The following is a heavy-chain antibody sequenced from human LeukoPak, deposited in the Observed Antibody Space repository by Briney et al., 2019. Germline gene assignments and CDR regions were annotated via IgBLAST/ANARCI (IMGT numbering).Heavy chain of an antibody. CDR2: ISSSSSTI. V-gene: IGHV3-48*02. CDR3: ARDLSSGYKSGEYFQD. Sequence: GGSLRLSCAASGFTFRAYAMNWVRQAPGKGLEWVSYISSSSSTIYYADSVKGRFTISRDNAKNSLYLQMSSLRDEGTALYYWARDLSSGYKSGEYFQDWGQGTLVTVSS. CDR1: GFTFRAYA. J-gene: IGHJ1*01. D-gene: IGHD3-22*01.